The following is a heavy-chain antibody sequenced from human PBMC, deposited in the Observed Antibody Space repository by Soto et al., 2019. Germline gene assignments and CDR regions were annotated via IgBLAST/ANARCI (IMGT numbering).Heavy chain of an antibody. CDR2: IKQDGSEK. Sequence: EVQLVESGGGLVQPGGSLRLSCVVSGFTFSNYWMSWVRQAPGKGLEWVADIKQDGSEKYYVVSVKGRFTISRDNAKNSLYLQMNSLRSEDTAMYYCARGAYDYGDYVDAFDIWGQGTMVTVSS. CDR1: GFTFSNYW. V-gene: IGHV3-7*01. D-gene: IGHD4-17*01. J-gene: IGHJ3*02. CDR3: ARGAYDYGDYVDAFDI.